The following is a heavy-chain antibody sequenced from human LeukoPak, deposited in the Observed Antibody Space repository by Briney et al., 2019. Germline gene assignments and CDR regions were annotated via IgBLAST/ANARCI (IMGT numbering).Heavy chain of an antibody. CDR3: ASHSSGWYDQIDY. V-gene: IGHV3-23*01. CDR1: GFTFSSYA. CDR2: MSSSGLTT. D-gene: IGHD6-19*01. Sequence: GGSLRLSCAASGFTFSSYAMTWVRQAPGKGLEWFSGMSSSGLTTYYADSVKGRFSISRDNSKNTLYLKMSSLRAEDTAVYYCASHSSGWYDQIDYWGQGTLVTVSS. J-gene: IGHJ4*02.